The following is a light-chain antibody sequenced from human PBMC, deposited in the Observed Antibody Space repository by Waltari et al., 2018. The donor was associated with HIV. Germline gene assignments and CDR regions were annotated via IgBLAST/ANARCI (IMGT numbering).Light chain of an antibody. CDR3: QSYDRSIQV. J-gene: IGLJ3*02. V-gene: IGLV6-57*01. CDR1: SGSIGDNY. Sequence: NFMLTQPHSVSESPGKTVTISCTRSSGSIGDNYVHWYQQRPGSSPIIVIYKDKQRPSGVPDRFSGSIGSSSNSASLTISGLKTEDEGDYYCQSYDRSIQVFGGGTKLTVL. CDR2: KDK.